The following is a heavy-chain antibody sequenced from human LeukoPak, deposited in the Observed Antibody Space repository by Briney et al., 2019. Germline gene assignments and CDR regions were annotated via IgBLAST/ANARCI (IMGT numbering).Heavy chain of an antibody. D-gene: IGHD6-13*01. J-gene: IGHJ4*02. V-gene: IGHV3-23*01. CDR1: GFTFSSFA. CDR3: AKTYMGQQELVSTCYFDY. CDR2: ISGSGGST. Sequence: GGSLRLSCAASGFTFSSFAMSWVRQAPGKGLEGVSAISGSGGSTYYAASVKGRFTISRDNSKNTLYLQMNSLRAEDTAVYYCAKTYMGQQELVSTCYFDYWGQGTLVTVSS.